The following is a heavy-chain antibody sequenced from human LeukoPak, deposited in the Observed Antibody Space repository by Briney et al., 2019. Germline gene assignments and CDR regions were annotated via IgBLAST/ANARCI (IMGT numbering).Heavy chain of an antibody. CDR2: IYDTGKI. Sequence: SETLSLTCTVSGGPLSAYYWTWIRQPPGKGLEWIGYIYDTGKINYNPSLKSRVTISVDTSKNQFSLKLTSVTAADTAVYYCASGETGSTLGGYWGEGTLVTVSS. V-gene: IGHV4-59*01. J-gene: IGHJ4*02. CDR1: GGPLSAYY. D-gene: IGHD1-1*01. CDR3: ASGETGSTLGGY.